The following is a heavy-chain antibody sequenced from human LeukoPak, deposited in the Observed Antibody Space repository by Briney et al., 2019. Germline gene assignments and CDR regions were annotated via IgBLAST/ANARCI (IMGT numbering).Heavy chain of an antibody. J-gene: IGHJ4*02. CDR2: IKQDGSEK. V-gene: IGHV3-7*01. CDR3: ARYYYDSSGYPSLFDY. Sequence: GGSLRLSCAASGLTFSSYWMSWVRQAPGKGLEWVANIKQDGSEKYYVDSVKGRFTISRDNAKNSLYLQMNSLRAEDTAVYYCARYYYDSSGYPSLFDYWGQGTLVTVSS. D-gene: IGHD3-22*01. CDR1: GLTFSSYW.